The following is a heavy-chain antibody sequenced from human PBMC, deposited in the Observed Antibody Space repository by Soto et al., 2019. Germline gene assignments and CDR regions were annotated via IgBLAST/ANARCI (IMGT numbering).Heavy chain of an antibody. D-gene: IGHD2-15*01. J-gene: IGHJ4*02. CDR2: VSASGSIT. CDR3: AKGDCSGGRCYRGFDY. V-gene: IGHV3-23*01. CDR1: GFTFSSYD. Sequence: GGSLRLSCAASGFTFSSYDMNWVRQAPGKGLEWVSGVSASGSITSYADSAKGRFTISRDNAKNTVFLQMTGLRAEDTAVYFCAKGDCSGGRCYRGFDYWGQGTLVTVSS.